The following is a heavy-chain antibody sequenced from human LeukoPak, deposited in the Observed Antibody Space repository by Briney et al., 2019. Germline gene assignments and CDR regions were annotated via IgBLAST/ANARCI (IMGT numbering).Heavy chain of an antibody. CDR1: GFTFSSYG. CDR2: ISYDGSNK. D-gene: IGHD3-3*01. CDR3: AKDHYWSIDY. V-gene: IGHV3-30*18. Sequence: PEGSLRLSCAASGFTFSSYGMHWVRQAPGKGLEWVAVISYDGSNKYYADSVKGRFTISRDNSKNTLYLQMNSLRAEDTGVYYCAKDHYWSIDYWGRGTLVTVSS. J-gene: IGHJ4*02.